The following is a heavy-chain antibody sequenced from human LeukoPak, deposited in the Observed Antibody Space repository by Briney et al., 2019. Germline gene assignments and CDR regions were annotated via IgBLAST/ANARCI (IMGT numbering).Heavy chain of an antibody. CDR1: GYTFTSYG. V-gene: IGHV1-8*01. J-gene: IGHJ4*02. Sequence: ASVKVSCKASGYTFTSYGINWVRQATGQGLEWMGWMNPNSGNTGYAQKFQGRVTMTRNTSISTAYMELSSLRSEDTAVYYCAINYYDSSGYPYYFDYWGQGTLVTVSS. CDR2: MNPNSGNT. CDR3: AINYYDSSGYPYYFDY. D-gene: IGHD3-22*01.